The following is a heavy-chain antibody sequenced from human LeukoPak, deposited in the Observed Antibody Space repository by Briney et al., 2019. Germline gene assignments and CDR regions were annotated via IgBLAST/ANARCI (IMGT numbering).Heavy chain of an antibody. V-gene: IGHV3-74*01. CDR2: IKSDGSST. D-gene: IGHD3-10*01. CDR3: ARGRKRVTMVRGVIPQASFDY. CDR1: GFTFSSYW. Sequence: GGSLRLSCAASGFTFSSYWMHWVRQAPGKGLVWVSHIKSDGSSTSYADSVKGRFTISRDNAKNTLYLQMNSLRAEDTAVYYCARGRKRVTMVRGVIPQASFDYWGQGTLVTVSS. J-gene: IGHJ4*02.